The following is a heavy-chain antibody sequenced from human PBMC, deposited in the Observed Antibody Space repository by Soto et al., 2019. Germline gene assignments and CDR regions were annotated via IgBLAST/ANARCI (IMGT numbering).Heavy chain of an antibody. CDR1: GGTFSSYA. Sequence: ASVKVSCKASGGTFSSYAISWVRQAPGQGLEWMGGIIPIFGTANYAQKFQGRVTITADESTSTAYMELSSLRSEDTAVYYCARGSSSPFRYYYYGMDVWGQGTTVTVSS. CDR3: ARGSSSPFRYYYYGMDV. D-gene: IGHD6-6*01. V-gene: IGHV1-69*13. J-gene: IGHJ6*02. CDR2: IIPIFGTA.